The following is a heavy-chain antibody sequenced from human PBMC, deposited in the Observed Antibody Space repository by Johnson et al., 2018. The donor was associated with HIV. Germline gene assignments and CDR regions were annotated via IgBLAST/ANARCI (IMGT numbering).Heavy chain of an antibody. D-gene: IGHD4-17*01. V-gene: IGHV3-66*02. CDR2: IYSGGST. Sequence: VLLVESGGGLVKPGGSLRLSCAASGITFSDYYMSWIRQAPGKGLEWVSAIYSGGSTYYVDSVKGRFTISRDNSKNTLYLQMNSLRAEDTAVYYCARGEDGVDAFDIWGQGTMVTVSS. CDR1: GITFSDYY. J-gene: IGHJ3*02. CDR3: ARGEDGVDAFDI.